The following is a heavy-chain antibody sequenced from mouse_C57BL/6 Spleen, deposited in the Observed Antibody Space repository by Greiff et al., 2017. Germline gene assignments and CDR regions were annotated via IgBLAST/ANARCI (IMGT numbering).Heavy chain of an antibody. CDR3: ARDQGDGYCGYAMDY. V-gene: IGHV5-4*01. J-gene: IGHJ4*01. CDR2: ISDGGSYT. Sequence: EVQRVESGGGLVKPGGSLKLSCAASGFTFSSYAMSWVRQTPEKRLEWVATISDGGSYTYYPDNVKGRFTISRDNAKNNLYLQMSHLKSEDTAMYYCARDQGDGYCGYAMDYWGQGTSVTVSS. D-gene: IGHD2-3*01. CDR1: GFTFSSYA.